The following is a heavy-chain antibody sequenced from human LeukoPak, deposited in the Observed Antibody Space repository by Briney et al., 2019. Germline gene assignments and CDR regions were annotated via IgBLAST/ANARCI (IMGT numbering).Heavy chain of an antibody. CDR3: TTYTVGATTSHFDY. J-gene: IGHJ4*02. Sequence: GSLSLSCAASGFTFSNAWMSWARQAPGTGLEWVGRIKSKTDGGTTDYAAPVKGRFTISRDDSKNTMYLQMHSLKTEDTAVYYCTTYTVGATTSHFDYWGQGTLVTVSA. CDR2: IKSKTDGGTT. D-gene: IGHD1-26*01. CDR1: GFTFSNAW. V-gene: IGHV3-15*01.